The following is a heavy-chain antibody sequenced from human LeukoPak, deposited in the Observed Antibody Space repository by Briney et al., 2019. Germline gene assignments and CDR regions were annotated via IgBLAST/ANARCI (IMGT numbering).Heavy chain of an antibody. V-gene: IGHV3-30*02. CDR1: GFTFSSYG. J-gene: IGHJ4*02. CDR2: IQYDGSNK. CDR3: AKDYKRNYFDY. Sequence: GGPLRLSCAASGFTFSSYGMHWVRQAPGKGLEWVAFIQYDGSNKYYADSVKGRFTISRDNSKNTLYLQMNSLRAEDTAVYYCAKDYKRNYFDYWGQGTLVTVSS. D-gene: IGHD3-10*01.